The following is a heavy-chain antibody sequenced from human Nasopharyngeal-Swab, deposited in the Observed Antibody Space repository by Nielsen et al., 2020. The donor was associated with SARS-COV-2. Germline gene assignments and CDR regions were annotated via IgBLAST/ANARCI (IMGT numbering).Heavy chain of an antibody. CDR2: ISSSRSYI. V-gene: IGHV3-21*01. CDR1: GFTFSSYA. CDR3: AVDYYDSSGSPDGAFDI. Sequence: GESLKISCAASGFTFSSYAMNWVRQAPGKGLEWVSSISSSRSYIYYADSVKGRFTISRDNAKNSLYLQMNSLRAEDTAVYYCAVDYYDSSGSPDGAFDIWGQGTMVTVSS. J-gene: IGHJ3*02. D-gene: IGHD3-22*01.